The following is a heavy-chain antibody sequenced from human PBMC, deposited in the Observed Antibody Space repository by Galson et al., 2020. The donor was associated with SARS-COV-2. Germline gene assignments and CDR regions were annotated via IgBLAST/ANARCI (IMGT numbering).Heavy chain of an antibody. J-gene: IGHJ4*02. CDR1: GYTFTGYY. CDR2: INPNSGGT. D-gene: IGHD1-26*01. CDR3: ARLPQTRQLVGAADC. V-gene: IGHV1-2*02. Sequence: ASVKVSCKASGYTFTGYYMHWVRQAPGQGLEWMGWINPNSGGTNYAQKFQGRVTMTRDTSISTAYMELSRLRSDDTAVYYCARLPQTRQLVGAADCWGQGTLVSVSS.